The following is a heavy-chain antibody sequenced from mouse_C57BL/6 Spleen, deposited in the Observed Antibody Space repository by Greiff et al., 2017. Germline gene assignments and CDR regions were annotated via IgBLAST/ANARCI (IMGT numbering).Heavy chain of an antibody. CDR1: GFNIKDYY. D-gene: IGHD1-1*01. CDR3: TTGGYYGAWFAY. CDR2: IDPEDGDT. Sequence: VQLQQSGAELVRPGASVKLSCTASGFNIKDYYMHWVKQRPEQGLEWIGRIDPEDGDTEYAPKFQGKATMTADTSSNTAYLQLSSLTSEDTAVXYCTTGGYYGAWFAYWGQGTLVTVSA. V-gene: IGHV14-1*01. J-gene: IGHJ3*01.